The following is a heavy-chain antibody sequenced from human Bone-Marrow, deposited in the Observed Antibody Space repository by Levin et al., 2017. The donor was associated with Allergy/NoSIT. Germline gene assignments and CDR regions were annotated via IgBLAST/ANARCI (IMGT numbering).Heavy chain of an antibody. CDR1: GFTFSSYA. D-gene: IGHD2-2*01. V-gene: IGHV3-23*01. J-gene: IGHJ4*02. CDR2: ISGSGGST. Sequence: GGSLRLSCAASGFTFSSYAMSWVRQAPGKGLEWVSAISGSGGSTYYPDSVKGRFTISRDNSKNTLYLQMNSLRAEDTAVYYCAKGGLGYCSSTSCGPFDYWGQGTLVTVSS. CDR3: AKGGLGYCSSTSCGPFDY.